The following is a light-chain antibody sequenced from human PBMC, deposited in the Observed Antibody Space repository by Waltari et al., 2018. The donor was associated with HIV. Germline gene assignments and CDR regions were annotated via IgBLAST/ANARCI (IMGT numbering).Light chain of an antibody. CDR3: QQYDSYSWT. Sequence: DIQMTQSPSTLSAPAGDRVTITCRASQSISSWLAWYQQKPGKAPKDLIYKASSLESGVPSRFSGSGSGTEFTLSISSLQSDDFATYYCQQYDSYSWTFGEGTKVEIK. CDR2: KAS. J-gene: IGKJ1*01. CDR1: QSISSW. V-gene: IGKV1-5*03.